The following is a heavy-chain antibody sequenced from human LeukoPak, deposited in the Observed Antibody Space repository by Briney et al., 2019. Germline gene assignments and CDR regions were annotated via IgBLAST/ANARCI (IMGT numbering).Heavy chain of an antibody. CDR3: ARVFYDSSAYYYDY. D-gene: IGHD3-22*01. V-gene: IGHV3-30-3*01. CDR1: GFTFSSYA. J-gene: IGHJ4*02. CDR2: ISYDGSNK. Sequence: GGSLRLSCAASGFTFSSYAMHWVRQAPGKGLEWVAVISYDGSNKYYADSVKVRFTISRDNSKNTLYLQMNSLRAEDTAVYYCARVFYDSSAYYYDYWGQGTLVTVSS.